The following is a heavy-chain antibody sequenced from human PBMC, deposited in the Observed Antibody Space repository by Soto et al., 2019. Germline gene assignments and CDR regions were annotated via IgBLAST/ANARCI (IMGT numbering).Heavy chain of an antibody. CDR2: INPSGGST. V-gene: IGHV1-46*03. Sequence: QVQLVQSGAEVKKPGASVKVSCKASGYTFTSYYMHWVRQAPGQGLEWMGIINPSGGSTSYAQKFQGRVNMDRDTAESTVYMELSSLRSGDTAVYYCARGAVHFAYWGQGTLVAVSS. CDR3: ARGAVHFAY. J-gene: IGHJ4*02. CDR1: GYTFTSYY.